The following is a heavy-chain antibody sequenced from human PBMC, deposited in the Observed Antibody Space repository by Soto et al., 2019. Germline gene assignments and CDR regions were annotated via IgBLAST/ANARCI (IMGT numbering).Heavy chain of an antibody. D-gene: IGHD2-15*01. CDR3: ARDNCSGGSCYPYYYYYMDV. J-gene: IGHJ6*03. V-gene: IGHV4-59*01. Sequence: QVQLQESGPGLVKPSETLSLTCTVSGGSISSYYWSWIRQPPGKGLGWIGNVYYSGSTNSNPSLKSRVTKSVDTSKNQFSLKLSSVTAADTDVYYCARDNCSGGSCYPYYYYYMDVWGKGTTVTVSS. CDR2: VYYSGST. CDR1: GGSISSYY.